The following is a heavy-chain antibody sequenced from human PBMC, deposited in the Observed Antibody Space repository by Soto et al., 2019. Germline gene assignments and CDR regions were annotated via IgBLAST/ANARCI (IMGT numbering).Heavy chain of an antibody. CDR3: ARDSAGYYYGSGRSYYFGMDV. V-gene: IGHV1-69*06. Sequence: QVQLVQSGAEVKKPGSSVKVSCKASGGTFSSYAISWVRQAPGQGLEWMGGIIPIFGTANYAQKFQGRVTITAEKSTSTAYMEVSSLRSEDTAVYYCARDSAGYYYGSGRSYYFGMDVWGQGTTVTVSS. CDR1: GGTFSSYA. CDR2: IIPIFGTA. D-gene: IGHD3-10*01. J-gene: IGHJ6*02.